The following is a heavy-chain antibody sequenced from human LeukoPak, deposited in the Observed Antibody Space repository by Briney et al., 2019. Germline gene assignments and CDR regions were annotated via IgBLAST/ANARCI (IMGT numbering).Heavy chain of an antibody. J-gene: IGHJ6*02. D-gene: IGHD2-21*01. CDR2: ISSSSSYI. V-gene: IGHV3-21*01. CDR3: ARPPPYCGGDCYYYGMDV. CDR1: GCTFSSYS. Sequence: GGSLRLSCAASGCTFSSYSMNWVRQAPGKGLDWVSSISSSSSYIYYADPVKGRFTISRDNAKNSLYLRMNSLRAEDTAVYYCARPPPYCGGDCYYYGMDVWGQGTTVTVSS.